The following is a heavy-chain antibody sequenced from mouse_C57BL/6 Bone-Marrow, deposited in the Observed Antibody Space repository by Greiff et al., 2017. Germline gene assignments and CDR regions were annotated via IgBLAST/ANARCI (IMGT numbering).Heavy chain of an antibody. CDR1: GYTFTSYW. V-gene: IGHV1-5*01. D-gene: IGHD1-1*01. Sequence: DVQLQESGTVLARPGASVKMSCKTSGYTFTSYWMHWVKQRPGQGLEWIWAIYPGNSDTSYNQKFKDKATLTVDKSSSTAYMQLSILTSADSAVYYGARNDYCNSYVPMDYWGQGTSGTVSS. J-gene: IGHJ4*01. CDR3: ARNDYCNSYVPMDY. CDR2: IYPGNSDT.